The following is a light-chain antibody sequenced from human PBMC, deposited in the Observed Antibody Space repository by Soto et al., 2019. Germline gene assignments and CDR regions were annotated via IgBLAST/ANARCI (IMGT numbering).Light chain of an antibody. CDR2: GAS. CDR1: QGISSY. CDR3: QQYDSWPLT. J-gene: IGKJ4*01. Sequence: TQSPSFLSASVGDRVTITCRASQGISSYLAWYQQKPGQAPRLLIYGASTRPTGIPDRFSGSGSGTEFSLTISSLQSEDFAVYYCQQYDSWPLTFGGGTKVEIK. V-gene: IGKV3D-15*01.